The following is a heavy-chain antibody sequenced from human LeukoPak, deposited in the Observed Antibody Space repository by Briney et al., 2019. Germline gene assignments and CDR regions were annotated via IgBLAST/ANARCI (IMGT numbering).Heavy chain of an antibody. CDR1: GGSISSYY. Sequence: PSETLSLTCTVSGGSISSYYWSWTRQPPGKGLEWIGYIYYSGSTNYNPSLKSRVTISVDTSKNQFSLKLSSVTAADTAVYYCARLLWPNLVYYYYGMDVWGQGTTVTVSS. CDR3: ARLLWPNLVYYYYGMDV. D-gene: IGHD3-10*01. V-gene: IGHV4-59*12. CDR2: IYYSGST. J-gene: IGHJ6*02.